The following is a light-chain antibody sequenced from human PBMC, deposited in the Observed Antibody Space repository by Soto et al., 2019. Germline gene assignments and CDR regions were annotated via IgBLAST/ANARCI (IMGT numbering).Light chain of an antibody. V-gene: IGKV1-5*01. CDR1: QTISTW. Sequence: DIQMTQSPSTLSASVGDRVTIACRASQTISTWLAWYQRKPGKAPKLLLYDVSTLASGVPSRFSGSGSGTEFPLSITRLQPDDFATYYCQQYNSSVTFGGGTKVEIK. CDR3: QQYNSSVT. J-gene: IGKJ4*01. CDR2: DVS.